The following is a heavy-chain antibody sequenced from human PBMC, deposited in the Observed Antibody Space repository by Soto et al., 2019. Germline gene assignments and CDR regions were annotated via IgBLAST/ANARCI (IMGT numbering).Heavy chain of an antibody. CDR1: GGSISRGGYY. Sequence: SETLSLTCTVSGGSISRGGYYWSWILQHPGKGLEWIGYIYYSGSTYYNPSLKSRVTISVDTSKNQFSLKLSSVTAADTAVYYCAREDYGGNPGAFDIWGQGTMVTVSS. CDR2: IYYSGST. J-gene: IGHJ3*02. D-gene: IGHD4-17*01. CDR3: AREDYGGNPGAFDI. V-gene: IGHV4-31*03.